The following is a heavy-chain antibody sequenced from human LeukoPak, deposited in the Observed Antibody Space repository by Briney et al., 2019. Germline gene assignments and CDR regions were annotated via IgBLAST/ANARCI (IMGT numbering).Heavy chain of an antibody. CDR1: GFTFSSYG. Sequence: PGRSLRLSCAASGFTFSSYGMHWVRQAPGKGLEWVSVIYSGGSTYYADSVKGRFTISRDNSKNTLYLQMNSLRAEDTAVYYCARLDFWSGYTFDYWGQGTLVTVSS. CDR3: ARLDFWSGYTFDY. CDR2: IYSGGST. J-gene: IGHJ4*02. D-gene: IGHD3-3*01. V-gene: IGHV3-NL1*01.